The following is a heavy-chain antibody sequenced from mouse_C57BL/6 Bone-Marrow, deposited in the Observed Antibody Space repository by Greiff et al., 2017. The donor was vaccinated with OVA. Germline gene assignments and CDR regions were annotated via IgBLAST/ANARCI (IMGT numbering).Heavy chain of an antibody. V-gene: IGHV5-6*01. CDR3: ARHYSNYLDY. Sequence: EVKLMESGGDLVKPGGSLKLSCAASGFTFSSYGMSWVRQTPDKRLEWVATISSGGSYTYYPDSVKGRFTISRDNAKNTLYLQMSSLKSEDTAMYYCARHYSNYLDYWGQGTTLTVSS. CDR1: GFTFSSYG. D-gene: IGHD2-5*01. J-gene: IGHJ2*01. CDR2: ISSGGSYT.